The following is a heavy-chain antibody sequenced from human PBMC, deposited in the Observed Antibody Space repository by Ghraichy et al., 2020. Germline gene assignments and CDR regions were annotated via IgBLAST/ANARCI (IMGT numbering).Heavy chain of an antibody. CDR3: AYGMDV. J-gene: IGHJ6*01. Sequence: SQTLSLTCAISGDSVSSNNAAWNWIRQSPSRGLEWLGRTYYKSKWYYDYAEFVESRISINPDTSKNQFSLQLKSVTPDDTAVYYCAYGMDVWGQGTTVTVSS. CDR1: GDSVSSNNAA. V-gene: IGHV6-1*01. CDR2: TYYKSKWYY.